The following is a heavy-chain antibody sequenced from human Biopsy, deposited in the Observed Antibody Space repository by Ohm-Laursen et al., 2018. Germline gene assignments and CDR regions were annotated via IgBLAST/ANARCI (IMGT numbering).Heavy chain of an antibody. Sequence: ASVKVSCKASGFSFTGYYIHWVRQAPGQGLEWMGWISPKSGDTNYAHKSQVNITMTRDTSMSTAYMEMSRLRCDDTAVYYCALQSVAQMKNFDYWGQGTLVTVSS. CDR2: ISPKSGDT. CDR1: GFSFTGYY. CDR3: ALQSVAQMKNFDY. V-gene: IGHV1-2*02. J-gene: IGHJ4*02. D-gene: IGHD6-19*01.